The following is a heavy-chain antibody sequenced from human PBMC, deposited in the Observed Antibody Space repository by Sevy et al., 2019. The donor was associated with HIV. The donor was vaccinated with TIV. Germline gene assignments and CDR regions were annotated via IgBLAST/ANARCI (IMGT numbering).Heavy chain of an antibody. Sequence: SETLSLTCAVSGYSITSGYFWAWIRQPPGKGLEWIGRIYHTGSTEYNPSLRSRVTISVDTSKNQFSLNLNPVTAADTAVYYRAADIGDPPNYHYYMKFWGKGTTVTVSS. CDR2: IYHTGST. J-gene: IGHJ6*03. V-gene: IGHV4-38-2*01. CDR3: AADIGDPPNYHYYMKF. CDR1: GYSITSGYF. D-gene: IGHD2-21*01.